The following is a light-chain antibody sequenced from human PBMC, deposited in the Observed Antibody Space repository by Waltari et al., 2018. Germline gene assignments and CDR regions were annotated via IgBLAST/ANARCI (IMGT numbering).Light chain of an antibody. CDR3: SSFTTSSSWI. J-gene: IGLJ2*01. CDR1: LSDIGAYNH. Sequence: QSALTQPASVSGSPGQSIPIPCTGTLSDIGAYNHVPWYQQYPGQAPKLLIFDVSDRPPGVFDRFSGSKSGNTASLTISGLQAEDEADYYCSSFTTSSSWIFGGGTKLTVL. V-gene: IGLV2-14*03. CDR2: DVS.